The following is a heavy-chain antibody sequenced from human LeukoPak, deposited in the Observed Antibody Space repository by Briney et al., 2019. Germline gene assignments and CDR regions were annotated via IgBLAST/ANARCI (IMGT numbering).Heavy chain of an antibody. CDR2: ISSGSTYR. Sequence: PGGSLRLSCTASGFTFNSYTMNWVRQAPGKGLEWVSSISSGSTYRYYADSVKGRFTISRDNAENTLFLQMDSLRAEDTAVYYCARGFGNWFDPWGQGTLVTVSS. J-gene: IGHJ5*02. V-gene: IGHV3-21*01. D-gene: IGHD3-10*01. CDR1: GFTFNSYT. CDR3: ARGFGNWFDP.